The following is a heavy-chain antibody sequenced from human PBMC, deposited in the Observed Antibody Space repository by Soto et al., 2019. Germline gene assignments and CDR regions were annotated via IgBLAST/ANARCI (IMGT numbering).Heavy chain of an antibody. CDR2: IKSKTDGGTT. J-gene: IGHJ6*02. V-gene: IGHV3-15*01. CDR1: VFTFSNAW. CDR3: TTDPSEQRYYYYGMDV. Sequence: GGSLRLSCAASVFTFSNAWMSWVRQAPGKGLEWVGRIKSKTDGGTTDYAAPVKGRFTISRDDSKNTLYLQMNSLKTEDTAVYYCTTDPSEQRYYYYGMDVWGQGTTVTVSS.